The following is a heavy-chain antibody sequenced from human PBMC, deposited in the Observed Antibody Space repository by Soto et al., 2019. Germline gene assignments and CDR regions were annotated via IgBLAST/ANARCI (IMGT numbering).Heavy chain of an antibody. D-gene: IGHD6-13*01. J-gene: IGHJ5*02. Sequence: EVQLVESGGGLVKPGGSLRLSCAASGFTFSNAWMSWVRQAPGKGLEWVGRIKSKTDGGTTDYAAPVKGRFTISSDDSRNTLDLQMNGLKTVDTGVYCWTTGVVRTRWYLNWFGPLGLGTLVTVSS. CDR3: TTGVVRTRWYLNWFGP. V-gene: IGHV3-15*01. CDR1: GFTFSNAW. CDR2: IKSKTDGGTT.